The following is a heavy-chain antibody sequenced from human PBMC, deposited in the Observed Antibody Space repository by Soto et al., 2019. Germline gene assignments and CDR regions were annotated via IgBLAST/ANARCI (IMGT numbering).Heavy chain of an antibody. Sequence: QVQLVESGGGVVQPGTSLRLACAASGFTLSNIGMQWVRQAPGKGLEWVAVISAGGNTKYYADSVKGRFTISRDNSKNTLFTQMNSLRTEDTDVYYCAKESGGERYASYFELWGQGTLVTVSA. CDR3: AKESGGERYASYFEL. V-gene: IGHV3-30*18. CDR1: GFTLSNIG. CDR2: ISAGGNTK. J-gene: IGHJ4*02. D-gene: IGHD2-21*01.